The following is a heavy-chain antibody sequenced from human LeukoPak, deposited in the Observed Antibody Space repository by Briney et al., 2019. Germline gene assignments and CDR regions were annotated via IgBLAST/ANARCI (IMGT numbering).Heavy chain of an antibody. CDR1: GYTFTGYY. J-gene: IGHJ4*02. D-gene: IGHD6-19*01. Sequence: ASVKVSCKASGYTFTGYYMHWVRQAPGQGLEWMGWINPNSGGTNYAQKFQGRVTMTRDTSISTAYMELSRLRSDDTAVYYCARDEGSGWYPTLYYFDYWGQGTLVTVSS. V-gene: IGHV1-2*02. CDR2: INPNSGGT. CDR3: ARDEGSGWYPTLYYFDY.